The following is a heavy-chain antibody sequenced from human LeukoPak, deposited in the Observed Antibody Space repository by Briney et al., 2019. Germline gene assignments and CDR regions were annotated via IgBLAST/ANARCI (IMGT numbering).Heavy chain of an antibody. CDR2: IYYSGST. CDR3: ARVFFGGYPVNYYYGMDV. Sequence: SETLSLTCTVSGGSISSSSYYWGWIRQPPGTGLEWIGSIYYSGSTYYNPSLKSRVTISVDRSKNQLSLNVNSVTAADTAVYYCARVFFGGYPVNYYYGMDVWGQGTTVTVSS. D-gene: IGHD5-12*01. V-gene: IGHV4-39*07. CDR1: GGSISSSSYY. J-gene: IGHJ6*02.